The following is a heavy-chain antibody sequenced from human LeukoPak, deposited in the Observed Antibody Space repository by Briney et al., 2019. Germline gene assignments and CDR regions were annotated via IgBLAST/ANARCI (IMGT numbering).Heavy chain of an antibody. D-gene: IGHD2-21*02. CDR1: GFTFSSYA. Sequence: GGSLRLSCSASGFTFSSYAMHWVRQAPGKGLEYVSAISSNGGSTYYADSVKGRFTISRDNSKNTLYLQMNSPRAEDTAVYYCAKDRGDSTFDYWGQGTLVTVSS. CDR2: ISSNGGST. V-gene: IGHV3-64*04. CDR3: AKDRGDSTFDY. J-gene: IGHJ4*02.